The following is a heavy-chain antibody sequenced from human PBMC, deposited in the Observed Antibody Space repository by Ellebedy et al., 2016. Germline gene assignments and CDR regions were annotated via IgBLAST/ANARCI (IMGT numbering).Heavy chain of an antibody. V-gene: IGHV3-53*01. CDR2: TYSDDTT. CDR3: ARETRSSWYRT. J-gene: IGHJ4*02. Sequence: GESLKISCAASGFTVSSGYMSWVRQAPGKGLEWVSVTYSDDTTYYAYSVKGRFTISRHSSKNTLYLLMKSLRAEDTAVYYGARETRSSWYRTWGQGTLVTVSS. D-gene: IGHD6-13*01. CDR1: GFTVSSGY.